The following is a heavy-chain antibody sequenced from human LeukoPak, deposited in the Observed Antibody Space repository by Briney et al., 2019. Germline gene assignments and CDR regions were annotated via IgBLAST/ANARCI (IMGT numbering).Heavy chain of an antibody. Sequence: GGSLRLSCAASGFTFSSYWMHWVRQAPGKGLVWVSRINSDGSSTSYADSVKGRFTISRDNAKNTLYLQMNSPRAEDTAVYYCARSYGGYCSSTSCSEGYFDYWGQGTLVTVSS. J-gene: IGHJ4*02. CDR2: INSDGSST. CDR1: GFTFSSYW. CDR3: ARSYGGYCSSTSCSEGYFDY. D-gene: IGHD2-2*01. V-gene: IGHV3-74*01.